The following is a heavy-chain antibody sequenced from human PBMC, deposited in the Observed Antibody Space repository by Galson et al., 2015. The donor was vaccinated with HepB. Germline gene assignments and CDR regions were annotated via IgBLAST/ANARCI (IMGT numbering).Heavy chain of an antibody. CDR1: GFTVSSNH. Sequence: SLRLSCAASGFTVSSNHVSWVRQAPGKGLEWVSVIYSGGYTHYADSVKGRFTISRDNSKNTLYLQMNSLRAEDTAVYYCARDYGAFDYWGQGTLVTVSS. CDR2: IYSGGYT. CDR3: ARDYGAFDY. J-gene: IGHJ4*02. V-gene: IGHV3-53*01. D-gene: IGHD4-17*01.